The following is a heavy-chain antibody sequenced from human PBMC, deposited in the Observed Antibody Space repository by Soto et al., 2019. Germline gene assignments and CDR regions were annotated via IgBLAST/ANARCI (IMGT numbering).Heavy chain of an antibody. Sequence: GVSLRLSCAASGFTFSSYAMSWVRQAPGKGLEWVSSISQSGGNTYYADSVKGRLTPSRDNSNNTLYLHMSSLRGEDTAVYFFAKDRGGDYHSPDHWGQGTLVTVSS. CDR2: ISQSGGNT. J-gene: IGHJ4*02. V-gene: IGHV3-23*01. CDR3: AKDRGGDYHSPDH. CDR1: GFTFSSYA. D-gene: IGHD4-17*01.